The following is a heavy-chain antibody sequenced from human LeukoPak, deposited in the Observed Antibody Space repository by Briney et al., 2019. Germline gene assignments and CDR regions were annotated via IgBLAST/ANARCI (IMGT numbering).Heavy chain of an antibody. CDR3: AKGAAAAGERLYYYYGMDV. CDR1: GFTFSIYA. J-gene: IGHJ6*04. CDR2: ICGSGGNP. Sequence: PGGSLRLSCAASGFTFSIYAMSWARQAPGKGLEWVSAICGSGGNPFYADSVNARFTISRDNSKNEMDLQMMSLRAEDTAVYYCAKGAAAAGERLYYYYGMDVWGKGTTVTVSS. D-gene: IGHD6-13*01. V-gene: IGHV3-23*01.